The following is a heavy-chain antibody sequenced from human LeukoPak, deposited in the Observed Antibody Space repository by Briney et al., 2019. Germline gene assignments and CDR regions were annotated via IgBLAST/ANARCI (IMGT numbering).Heavy chain of an antibody. CDR1: GGAFSSYA. CDR2: IIPIFGTA. V-gene: IGHV1-69*05. Sequence: AASVKVSCKASGGAFSSYAISWVRQAPGQGLEWMGRIIPIFGTANYAQKFQGRVTITTDESTSTAYMELSSLRSEDTAVYYCARGGPYDSSGDFDYWGQGTLVTVSS. J-gene: IGHJ4*02. CDR3: ARGGPYDSSGDFDY. D-gene: IGHD3-22*01.